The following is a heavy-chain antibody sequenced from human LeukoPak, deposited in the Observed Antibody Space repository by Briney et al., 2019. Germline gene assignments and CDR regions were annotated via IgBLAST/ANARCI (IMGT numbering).Heavy chain of an antibody. Sequence: SVKVSCKASGGTFSSYAISWVRQAPGQGLEWMGGIIPIFGTANYAQKFQGRVTITADESTSTAYMELSSLRSEDTAVYYCARAATAYDAFDIWGQGTMVTVSS. CDR1: GGTFSSYA. CDR2: IIPIFGTA. J-gene: IGHJ3*02. V-gene: IGHV1-69*13. D-gene: IGHD2-15*01. CDR3: ARAATAYDAFDI.